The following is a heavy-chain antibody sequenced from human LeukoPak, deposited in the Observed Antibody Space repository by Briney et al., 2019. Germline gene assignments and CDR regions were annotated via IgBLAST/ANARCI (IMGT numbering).Heavy chain of an antibody. CDR2: INPKSGDT. J-gene: IGHJ3*02. D-gene: IGHD3-22*01. CDR1: GYTFTVNY. Sequence: VASVKVSCKPSGYTFTVNYLHWVRQAPGQGLEWMGRINPKSGDTNYAQKFQGRVTMTRDTSISTSYMELSRLRSGDTAVYYCARGRIVVANTGAFDIWGQGTMVPVSS. CDR3: ARGRIVVANTGAFDI. V-gene: IGHV1-2*02.